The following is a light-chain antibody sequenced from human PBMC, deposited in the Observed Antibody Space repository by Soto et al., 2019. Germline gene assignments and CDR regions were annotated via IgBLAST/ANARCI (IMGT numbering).Light chain of an antibody. Sequence: QSVLTQPAPVSGSPGQSITVSCTGTSSDVGAYNYVSWYQQHPGKVPRLMIFGVSNRPSGVSYRFSGSKSGNTASLTISGLQAEDEAGYYCSSYTSSSTLVFGTGTKLTVL. CDR2: GVS. J-gene: IGLJ1*01. CDR1: SSDVGAYNY. V-gene: IGLV2-14*01. CDR3: SSYTSSSTLV.